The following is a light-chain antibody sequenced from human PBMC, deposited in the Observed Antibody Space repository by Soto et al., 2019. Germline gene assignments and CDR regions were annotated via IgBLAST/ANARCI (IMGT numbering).Light chain of an antibody. V-gene: IGLV1-51*01. CDR3: GTWDSSLSSGV. J-gene: IGLJ3*02. Sequence: QSVLTQPPSVSAAPGQKVTISCSGSSSNIGNNYVSWYQQFPGTAPKLLIYDNNMRPSGIPDRFSASRSGTSATLDITGLQTGDEADYYCGTWDSSLSSGVFGGGTKVTVL. CDR2: DNN. CDR1: SSNIGNNY.